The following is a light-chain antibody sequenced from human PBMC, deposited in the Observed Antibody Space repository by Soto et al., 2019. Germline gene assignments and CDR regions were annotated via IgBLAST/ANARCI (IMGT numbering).Light chain of an antibody. Sequence: DIQMTQSPSTLSLSVGDRVTITCRASQSISSWLAWYQQKPGEAPKLLLQKASTLDTAVPSRLSGSGSGTEFTLTISKLQPDDFAAYYCQQNNTYSTFGQGTKVEI. V-gene: IGKV1-5*03. J-gene: IGKJ1*01. CDR2: KAS. CDR1: QSISSW. CDR3: QQNNTYST.